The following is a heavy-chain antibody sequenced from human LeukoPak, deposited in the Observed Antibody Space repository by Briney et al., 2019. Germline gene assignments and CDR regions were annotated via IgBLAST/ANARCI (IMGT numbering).Heavy chain of an antibody. CDR1: GFTFSSYA. CDR3: ARDLGGSYLEFDY. CDR2: ISSGGSTI. V-gene: IGHV3-48*04. J-gene: IGHJ4*02. Sequence: GGSLRLSCAASGFTFSSYAMSWVRQAPGKGLEWVSYISSGGSTIYYADSVKGRFTISRDNAKNSLYVQMNSLRAEDTAVYYCARDLGGSYLEFDYWGQGTLVTVSS. D-gene: IGHD1-26*01.